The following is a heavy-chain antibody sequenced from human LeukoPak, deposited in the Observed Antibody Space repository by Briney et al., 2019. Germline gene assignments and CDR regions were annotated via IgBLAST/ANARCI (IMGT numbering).Heavy chain of an antibody. D-gene: IGHD2-21*01. V-gene: IGHV1-8*03. CDR2: INPNSWNS. Sequence: ASVKVSRKASRYTFPSYEINWVRQATGQGGEWVGWINPNSWNSGYEQKCQGRDTIMSNTHIRTDYMELSSMGYEDTAGYYCARATFAVIAMPNHRHYYYMDVWGKETAVSVSS. J-gene: IGHJ6*03. CDR3: ARATFAVIAMPNHRHYYYMDV. CDR1: RYTFPSYE.